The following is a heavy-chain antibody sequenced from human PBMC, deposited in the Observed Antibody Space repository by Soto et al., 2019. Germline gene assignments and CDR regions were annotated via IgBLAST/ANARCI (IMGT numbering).Heavy chain of an antibody. Sequence: SETLSLTCSVSGDSIRGYYWTGIRQPPGKGLQCIGYVFHTGNTNYNPSLKSRVTISEDASKNQVSLRLTSVTAADTAVYFCAREQYNWKIWGQGTLVTVSS. CDR3: AREQYNWKI. CDR2: VFHTGNT. CDR1: GDSIRGYY. V-gene: IGHV4-59*01. J-gene: IGHJ4*02. D-gene: IGHD1-20*01.